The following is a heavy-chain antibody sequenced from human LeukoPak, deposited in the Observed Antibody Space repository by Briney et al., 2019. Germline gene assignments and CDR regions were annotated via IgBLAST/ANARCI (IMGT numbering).Heavy chain of an antibody. V-gene: IGHV3-30*18. D-gene: IGHD2-15*01. CDR1: GFTFSNE. J-gene: IGHJ4*02. Sequence: QPGGSLRLSCAASGFTFSNEMNWVRQAPGKGLEWVAVISYDGSNKYYADSVKGRFTISRDNSKNTLYLQMNSLRAEDTAVYYCAKCSGGGLAGHIDYWGQGTLVTVSS. CDR3: AKCSGGGLAGHIDY. CDR2: ISYDGSNK.